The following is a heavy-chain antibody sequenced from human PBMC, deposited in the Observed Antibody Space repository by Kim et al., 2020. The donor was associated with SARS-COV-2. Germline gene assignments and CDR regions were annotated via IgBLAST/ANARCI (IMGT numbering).Heavy chain of an antibody. Sequence: AQKFQGRVTITADESTSTAYMELSSLRSEDTAVYYCARDSLGYSSGWYPLWGQGTLVTVSS. CDR3: ARDSLGYSSGWYPL. J-gene: IGHJ4*02. D-gene: IGHD6-19*01. V-gene: IGHV1-69*01.